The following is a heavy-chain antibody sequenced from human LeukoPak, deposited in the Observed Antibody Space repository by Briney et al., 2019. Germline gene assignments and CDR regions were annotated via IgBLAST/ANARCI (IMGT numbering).Heavy chain of an antibody. D-gene: IGHD2-2*01. CDR2: LDLEGGET. V-gene: IGHV1-24*01. CDR3: AMGDPYQLLEE. CDR1: GYSLTGSS. Sequence: GASVRVSCKVSGYSLTGSSKYWVRQAPGKGLEWMGGLDLEGGETIYAQKFEGRVTMTEDTSTDTVYMELRSLQSDDTAVYYCAMGDPYQLLEEWGQGTLVTVSS. J-gene: IGHJ4*02.